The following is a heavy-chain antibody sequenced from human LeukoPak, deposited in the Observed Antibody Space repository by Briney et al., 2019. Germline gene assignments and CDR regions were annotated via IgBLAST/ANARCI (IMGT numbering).Heavy chain of an antibody. Sequence: GTSLRLSCAASGFTFSNYGMHWVRQAPGKGLEWVAVISYDGGNKYYADSVKGRFTISRDNSKNTLYLQMNSLRAEDTAVYYCAREGSYDSSGYLYYWGQGTLVTVSS. J-gene: IGHJ4*02. CDR3: AREGSYDSSGYLYY. V-gene: IGHV3-30*03. CDR2: ISYDGGNK. CDR1: GFTFSNYG. D-gene: IGHD3-22*01.